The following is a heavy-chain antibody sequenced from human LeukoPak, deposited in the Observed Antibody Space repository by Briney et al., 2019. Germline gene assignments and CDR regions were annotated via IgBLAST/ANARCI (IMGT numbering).Heavy chain of an antibody. CDR2: IYYSGST. J-gene: IGHJ6*03. D-gene: IGHD2-2*01. Sequence: SETLSLTCTVSGGSISSYYWSWIRQPPGKGLEWIGYIYYSGSTNYNPSLKSRVTISVDTSKNQFSLKLSSVTAADTAVYYCARGVVVPAADYYYYYYYMDVWGKGTTVTISS. V-gene: IGHV4-59*01. CDR3: ARGVVVPAADYYYYYYYMDV. CDR1: GGSISSYY.